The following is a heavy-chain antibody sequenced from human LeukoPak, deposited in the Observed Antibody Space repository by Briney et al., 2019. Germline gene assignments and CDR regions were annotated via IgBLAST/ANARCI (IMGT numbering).Heavy chain of an antibody. D-gene: IGHD3-22*01. J-gene: IGHJ4*02. Sequence: GGSLRLSCAASGFIFSTYEMNWVRQAPGKGLEWLSYISYGRSIYYADSVKGRFTISRDNAKNSLYLQMNSLRAEDTAVYYCARTDQHDTSAYRPIDYWGQGTLVTVSS. CDR1: GFIFSTYE. CDR3: ARTDQHDTSAYRPIDY. CDR2: ISYGRSI. V-gene: IGHV3-48*03.